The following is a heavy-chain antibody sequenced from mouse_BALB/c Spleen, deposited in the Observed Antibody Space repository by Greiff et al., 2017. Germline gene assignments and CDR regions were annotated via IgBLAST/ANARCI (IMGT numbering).Heavy chain of an antibody. Sequence: EVKLVESGGGLVQPGGSRKLSCAASGFTFSSFGMHWVRQAPEKGLEWVAYISSGSSTSYYADTVKGRFTISTDKPKNTLFLQMTSLRSEDTAMYYGAKYYGNYSPIEYWGQGTSLTVSS. CDR2: ISSGSSTS. V-gene: IGHV5-17*02. D-gene: IGHD2-1*01. CDR3: AKYYGNYSPIEY. J-gene: IGHJ2*02. CDR1: GFTFSSFG.